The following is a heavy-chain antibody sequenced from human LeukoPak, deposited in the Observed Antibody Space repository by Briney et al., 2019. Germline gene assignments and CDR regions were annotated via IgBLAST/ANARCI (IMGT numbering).Heavy chain of an antibody. Sequence: SKTLSLTCTVSGGSISNYYFNWVRQTAGKGLEWIGRINNSGMTSYTSSLKSRVTMSIDTSQNQVSLKLSSVTAADTAVYYCARVEWLRLNWYFDLWGRGTLVTVSS. V-gene: IGHV4-4*07. J-gene: IGHJ2*01. CDR1: GGSISNYY. CDR2: INNSGMT. CDR3: ARVEWLRLNWYFDL. D-gene: IGHD5-12*01.